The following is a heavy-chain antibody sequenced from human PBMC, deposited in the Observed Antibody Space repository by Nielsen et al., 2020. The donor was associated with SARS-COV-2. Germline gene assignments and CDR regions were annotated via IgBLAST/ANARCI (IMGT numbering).Heavy chain of an antibody. CDR2: IYSDNST. V-gene: IGHV3-53*05. J-gene: IGHJ6*02. CDR3: AKELTIFGLKYGMDV. D-gene: IGHD3/OR15-3a*01. CDR1: GFNVRSNY. Sequence: GESLKISCAASGFNVRSNYMTWVRQAPGKGLEWVSIIYSDNSTSYAASVKGRITMSRDTSKNTLYLQMNSLRAEDTALYYCAKELTIFGLKYGMDVWGQGTTVTVSS.